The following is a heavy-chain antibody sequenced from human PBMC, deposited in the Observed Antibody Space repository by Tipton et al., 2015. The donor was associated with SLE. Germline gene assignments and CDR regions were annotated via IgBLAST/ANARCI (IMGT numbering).Heavy chain of an antibody. D-gene: IGHD2-2*01. V-gene: IGHV3-11*01. CDR1: GFTFRDYY. CDR2: ISSGGITI. CDR3: ARDAGYCSGPSCRGAVDF. J-gene: IGHJ4*02. Sequence: SLRLSCAASGFTFRDYYMTWFRQAPGKGLDWVAYISSGGITIYYRDHVKGRFSISRDNAKKALYLQMSSLRADDTAIYYCARDAGYCSGPSCRGAVDFWGRGTLVTVSS.